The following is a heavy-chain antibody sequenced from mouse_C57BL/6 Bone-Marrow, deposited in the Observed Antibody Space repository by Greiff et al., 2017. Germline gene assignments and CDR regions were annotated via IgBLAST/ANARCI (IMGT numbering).Heavy chain of an antibody. CDR1: GYSFTGYF. CDR2: INPYNGDT. J-gene: IGHJ2*01. Sequence: VQLQQSGPELVKPGDSVKISCKASGYSFTGYFMNWVMQSHGKSLEWIGRINPYNGDTFYNQKFKGKATLTADNSSSPAHMELRSLTSEDSAVYYCARDVSSPFDYWGQGTTLTVSS. CDR3: ARDVSSPFDY. V-gene: IGHV1-20*01. D-gene: IGHD1-1*01.